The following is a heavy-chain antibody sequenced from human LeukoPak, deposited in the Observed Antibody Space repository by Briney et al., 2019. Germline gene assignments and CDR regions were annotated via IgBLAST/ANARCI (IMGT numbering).Heavy chain of an antibody. V-gene: IGHV1-2*02. CDR1: GNTFKGYF. CDR2: INPNSGGT. J-gene: IGHJ4*02. D-gene: IGHD1-26*01. CDR3: AREYRGSYSPLDY. Sequence: GASVKVSCKAYGNTFKGYFMYWVRQAPGQRLFWIGWINPNSGGTNYAQKFQGRVTMTRDASISTAYMDLSRLRSDDTAVYYCAREYRGSYSPLDYWGQGTLVTVSS.